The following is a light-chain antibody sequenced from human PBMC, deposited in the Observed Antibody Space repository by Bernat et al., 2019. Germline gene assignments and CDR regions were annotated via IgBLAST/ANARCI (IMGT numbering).Light chain of an antibody. CDR1: SSNIGAGYD. Sequence: QSVLTQPPSVSGAPGQRVTISCTGSSSNIGAGYDVHWYQQLPGTAPKLLIYGNSNRPSGAPARFSGSKSGTSASQAITGLQAEDEADYYCQSYDSSLRAVVFGGGTKLTVL. CDR2: GNS. CDR3: QSYDSSLRAVV. J-gene: IGLJ2*01. V-gene: IGLV1-40*01.